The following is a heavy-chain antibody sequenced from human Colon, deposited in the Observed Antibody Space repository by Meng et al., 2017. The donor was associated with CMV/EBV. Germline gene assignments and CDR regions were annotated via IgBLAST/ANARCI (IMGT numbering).Heavy chain of an antibody. V-gene: IGHV1-18*01. J-gene: IGHJ4*02. D-gene: IGHD3-10*01. CDR1: TFSSYG. CDR2: ISAYNGDT. CDR3: TRDVEKYYYGSGSFNFEY. Sequence: TFSSYGISWVRQAPGQGLEWMAWISAYNGDTNYAPQFQGRVTMTIDTSTSTAYMELRSLRSDDTAVYYCTRDVEKYYYGSGSFNFEYWGPGTLVTVSS.